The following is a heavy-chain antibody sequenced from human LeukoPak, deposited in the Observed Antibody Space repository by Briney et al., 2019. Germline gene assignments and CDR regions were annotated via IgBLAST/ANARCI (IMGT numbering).Heavy chain of an antibody. Sequence: SETPSLTCTVSGGSISSSSYYWGWIRQPPGKGLEWIGSIYYSGSTYYNPSLKSRVTMSLDTSKNQFSLKLTSVTAADTAVYYCARTDYSNTNWFDPWGQGTLVTVSS. V-gene: IGHV4-39*07. CDR2: IYYSGST. D-gene: IGHD4-11*01. J-gene: IGHJ5*02. CDR1: GGSISSSSYY. CDR3: ARTDYSNTNWFDP.